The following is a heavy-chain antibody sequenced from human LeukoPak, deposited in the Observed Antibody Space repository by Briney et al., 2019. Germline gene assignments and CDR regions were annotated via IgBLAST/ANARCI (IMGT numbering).Heavy chain of an antibody. D-gene: IGHD5-12*01. CDR2: ISSSSSYI. CDR3: AKGGYDGGDY. Sequence: PGGSLRLSCAASGFTFSSYSMNWVRQAPGKGLEWVSSISSSSSYIYYADSVKGRFTISRDNAKNSLYLQKNSLRAEDTAVYYCAKGGYDGGDYWGQGTLVTVSS. V-gene: IGHV3-21*01. J-gene: IGHJ4*02. CDR1: GFTFSSYS.